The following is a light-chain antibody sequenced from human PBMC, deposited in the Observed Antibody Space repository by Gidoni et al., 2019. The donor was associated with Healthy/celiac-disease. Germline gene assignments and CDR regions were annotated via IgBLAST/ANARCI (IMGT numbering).Light chain of an antibody. CDR1: QSVSSY. Sequence: DIVLTQSPATLSLSPGERATLSCRASQSVSSYLAWYQQKPGQDPRLLIYDASNRATGSPARCSGSGSGTDFTITISSREHEDVAVYYCQQRSNWQGGTFGPGTKVDIK. CDR3: QQRSNWQGGT. CDR2: DAS. V-gene: IGKV3-11*01. J-gene: IGKJ3*01.